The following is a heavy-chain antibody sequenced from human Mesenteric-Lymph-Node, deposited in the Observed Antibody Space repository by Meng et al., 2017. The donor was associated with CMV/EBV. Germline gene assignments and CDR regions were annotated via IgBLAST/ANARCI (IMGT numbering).Heavy chain of an antibody. CDR3: AKGHSVYLSAYYS. Sequence: GESLKISCAASGFSFSNYAMSWVRQAPGKGLEWVAVSYGGGGSTYHADSVKGRFTISRDDSKNALYLQMSNLRGEDTAVYYCAKGHSVYLSAYYSWGQGTLVTVSS. CDR2: SYGGGGST. D-gene: IGHD5/OR15-5a*01. J-gene: IGHJ4*02. CDR1: GFSFSNYA. V-gene: IGHV3-23*03.